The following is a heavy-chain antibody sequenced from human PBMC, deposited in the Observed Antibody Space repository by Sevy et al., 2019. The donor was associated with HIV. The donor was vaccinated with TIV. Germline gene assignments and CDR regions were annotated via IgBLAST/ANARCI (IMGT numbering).Heavy chain of an antibody. V-gene: IGHV4-30-4*01. CDR2: IYYSGST. CDR3: AREELKGTRKGRFDY. Sequence: SETLSLTCTVSGGSISSGDYYWSWIHQPPGKGLEWIGYIYYSGSTYYNPSLKSRVTISVDTSKNQFSLKLSSVTAADTAVYYCAREELKGTRKGRFDYWGQGTLVTVSS. J-gene: IGHJ4*02. CDR1: GGSISSGDYY. D-gene: IGHD1-26*01.